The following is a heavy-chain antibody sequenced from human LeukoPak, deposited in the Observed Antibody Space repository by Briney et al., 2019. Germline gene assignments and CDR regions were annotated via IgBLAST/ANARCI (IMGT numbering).Heavy chain of an antibody. V-gene: IGHV3-7*01. CDR2: INQDGSEK. Sequence: GGSLRLSCAASGFTFSSYWMSWVRQAPGKGLEWVANINQDGSEKYYVDSVKGRFTISRDNAKNSLYLQMNSLRTEDTAVYYCAKVGGYSSSFVDYWGQGTLVTVSS. J-gene: IGHJ4*02. CDR3: AKVGGYSSSFVDY. D-gene: IGHD6-13*01. CDR1: GFTFSSYW.